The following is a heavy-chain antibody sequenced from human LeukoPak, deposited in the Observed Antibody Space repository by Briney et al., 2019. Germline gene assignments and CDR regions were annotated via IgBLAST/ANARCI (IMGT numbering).Heavy chain of an antibody. CDR1: GFTFSSYA. CDR3: AKTAVLRFLEWLLSPFDY. Sequence: GSLRLSCAASGFTFSSYAMSWVRQAPGKGLEWVSAISGSGGSTYYADSVKGRFTISRDNSKNTLYLQMNSLRAEDTAVYYCAKTAVLRFLEWLLSPFDYWGQGTLVTVSS. V-gene: IGHV3-23*01. D-gene: IGHD3-3*01. CDR2: ISGSGGST. J-gene: IGHJ4*02.